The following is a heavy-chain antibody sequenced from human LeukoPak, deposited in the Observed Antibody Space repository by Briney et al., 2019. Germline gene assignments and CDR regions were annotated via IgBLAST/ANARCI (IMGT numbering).Heavy chain of an antibody. V-gene: IGHV3-30-3*01. J-gene: IGHJ4*02. CDR2: ISYDGSNK. CDR3: ARGVRGEELRELDY. CDR1: GFTFSSYW. D-gene: IGHD1-26*01. Sequence: GGSLRLSCAASGFTFSSYWMHWVRQAPGKGLEWVAVISYDGSNKYYADSVKGRFTISRDNSKNTLFLQMNSLRAEDTAVYYCARGVRGEELRELDYWGQGTLVTVSS.